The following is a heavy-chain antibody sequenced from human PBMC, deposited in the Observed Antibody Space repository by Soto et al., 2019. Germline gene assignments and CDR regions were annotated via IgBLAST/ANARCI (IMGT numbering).Heavy chain of an antibody. CDR3: ASWSNWNPLYYDGLDV. CDR2: IIPIFGPA. D-gene: IGHD1-20*01. Sequence: QVQLVQSGAEVKKPGSSVKVSCKASGGTLSRSAISWVRQAPGQGLEWMGGIIPIFGPAIYAQKFRGRVSIIADESTRTAYMEMSSLRSEDTAVYYCASWSNWNPLYYDGLDVWGQGTTVTVSS. V-gene: IGHV1-69*01. J-gene: IGHJ6*02. CDR1: GGTLSRSA.